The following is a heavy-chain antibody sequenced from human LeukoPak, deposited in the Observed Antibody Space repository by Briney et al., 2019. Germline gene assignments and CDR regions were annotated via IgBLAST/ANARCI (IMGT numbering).Heavy chain of an antibody. CDR1: GFTFSSYW. CDR3: ARDVAYYDFWSGYYRAEYFQH. D-gene: IGHD3-3*01. Sequence: GGSLRLSCAASGFTFSSYWMSWVRQAPGRGLEWVANIKQDGSEKYYVDSVKGRSTISRDNAKNSLYLQMNSLRAEDTAVYYCARDVAYYDFWSGYYRAEYFQHWGQGTLVTVSS. CDR2: IKQDGSEK. J-gene: IGHJ1*01. V-gene: IGHV3-7*01.